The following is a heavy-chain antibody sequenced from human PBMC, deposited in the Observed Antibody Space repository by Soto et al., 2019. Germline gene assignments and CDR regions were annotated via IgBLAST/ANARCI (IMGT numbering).Heavy chain of an antibody. CDR1: GFTFTSHA. Sequence: PGGSLRLSCAASGFTFTSHAMHWVRQAPGKGLEWVAVISYDGSNKYYADSVKGRFTISRDNSKNTLYLQMNSLRAEDTAVYYCARDRGSSVGLNWFDTWGQGTRVTVSS. CDR3: ARDRGSSVGLNWFDT. D-gene: IGHD6-13*01. J-gene: IGHJ5*02. CDR2: ISYDGSNK. V-gene: IGHV3-30-3*01.